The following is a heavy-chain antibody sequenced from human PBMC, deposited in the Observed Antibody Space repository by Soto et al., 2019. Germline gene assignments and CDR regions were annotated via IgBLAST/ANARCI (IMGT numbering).Heavy chain of an antibody. D-gene: IGHD2-15*01. J-gene: IGHJ5*01. CDR2: ISWDGGSI. CDR1: GFKFDDYM. V-gene: IGHV3-43*01. Sequence: GGSLRLSCEASGFKFDDYMMHWVRQAPGKGLEWISLISWDGGSIDYADSIKGRFTVSRDNSKTSLYLHMHSLTSDDTAFYFCAKEGNGGSSLDSWGQGTLVTVSS. CDR3: AKEGNGGSSLDS.